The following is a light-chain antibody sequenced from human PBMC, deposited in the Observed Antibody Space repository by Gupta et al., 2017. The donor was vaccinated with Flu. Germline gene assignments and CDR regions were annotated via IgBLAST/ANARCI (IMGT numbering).Light chain of an antibody. V-gene: IGLV10-54*04. CDR2: RNN. Sequence: TATPTSTGNRNHFGNQGAAWLQQHQAHPPKVLSDRNNNRPSVISERFSASRSGNTASLTITGLQPEDEADYYCSAWDSSLNEAVFGGGTKVTVL. CDR1: RNHFGNQG. J-gene: IGLJ3*02. CDR3: SAWDSSLNEAV.